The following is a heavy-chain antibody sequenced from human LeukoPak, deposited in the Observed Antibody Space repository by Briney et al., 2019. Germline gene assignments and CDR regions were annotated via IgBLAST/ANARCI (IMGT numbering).Heavy chain of an antibody. D-gene: IGHD6-19*01. CDR2: IWFDGKNT. Sequence: GGSLRLSCAASGFTFSSYGMHWVRQALAKGLEWVAMIWFDGKNTHYVDSVKGRFTISRDNSKNTVDLRMNSLRAEDTAVYYCTRDPPSSGWSFDYWGQGTLVTVSS. CDR1: GFTFSSYG. CDR3: TRDPPSSGWSFDY. V-gene: IGHV3-33*01. J-gene: IGHJ4*02.